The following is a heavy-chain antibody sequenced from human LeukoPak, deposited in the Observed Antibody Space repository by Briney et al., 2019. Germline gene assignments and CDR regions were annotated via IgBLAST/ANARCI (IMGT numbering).Heavy chain of an antibody. CDR1: GGSISSGDYY. CDR2: THYSGIT. CDR3: ATYYYDSSGSYYYYYMDV. D-gene: IGHD3-22*01. Sequence: SETLSLTCTVSGGSISSGDYYWSWIRQPPGKGLEWIGHTHYSGITYYSPSLKSRLTISVDTSKNQFSLKLSSVTAADTAVYYCATYYYDSSGSYYYYYMDVWGKGTTVTVSS. J-gene: IGHJ6*03. V-gene: IGHV4-30-4*08.